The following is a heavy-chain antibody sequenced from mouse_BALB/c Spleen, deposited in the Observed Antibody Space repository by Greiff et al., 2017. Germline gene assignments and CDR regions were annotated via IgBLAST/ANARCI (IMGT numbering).Heavy chain of an antibody. Sequence: DVKVEESGGGLVQPGGSMKLSCVASGFTFSNYWMNWVRQSPEKGLEWVAEIRLKSNNYATHYAESVKGRFTISRDDSKSSVYLQMNNLRAEDTGIYYCTRGGWYFDVWGAGTTVTVSS. CDR1: GFTFSNYW. CDR2: IRLKSNNYAT. J-gene: IGHJ1*01. CDR3: TRGGWYFDV. V-gene: IGHV6-6*02.